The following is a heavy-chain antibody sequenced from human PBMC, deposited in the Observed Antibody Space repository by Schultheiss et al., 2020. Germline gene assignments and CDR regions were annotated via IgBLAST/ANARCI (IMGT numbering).Heavy chain of an antibody. Sequence: ASVKVSCKASGYTFTSYGISWVRQAPGQGLEWMGWISAYNGNTNYAQKLQGRVTMTTDTSTSTAYMELRSLRSDDTAVYYCARGPTLTKFGSEAYYSLFGAVHGMDVWGQGTTVNVSS. V-gene: IGHV1-18*01. CDR2: ISAYNGNT. J-gene: IGHJ6*02. CDR3: ARGPTLTKFGSEAYYSLFGAVHGMDV. D-gene: IGHD3-10*01. CDR1: GYTFTSYG.